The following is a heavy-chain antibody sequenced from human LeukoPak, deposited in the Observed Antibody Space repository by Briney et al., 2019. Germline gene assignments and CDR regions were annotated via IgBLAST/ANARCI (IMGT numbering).Heavy chain of an antibody. CDR2: ISSSGSTI. J-gene: IGHJ4*02. CDR1: GFTFEDYA. D-gene: IGHD3-9*01. CDR3: ARDAIRRRDILTGYDY. Sequence: PGGSLRLSSAPSGFTFEDYAMYWVRQAPGKGLEWGSYISSSGSTIYYADSVKGRFTISRDNAKNSLYLQMNSLRAEDTAVYYCARDAIRRRDILTGYDYWGQGTLVTVSS. V-gene: IGHV3-48*03.